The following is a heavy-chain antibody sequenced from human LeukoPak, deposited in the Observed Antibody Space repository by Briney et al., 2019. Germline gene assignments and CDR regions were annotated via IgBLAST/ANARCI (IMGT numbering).Heavy chain of an antibody. CDR1: GYTFTGYY. V-gene: IGHV1-2*06. Sequence: ASVKVSCKASGYTFTGYYMHWVRQAPGQGLEWTGRINPNSGGTNYAQKFQGRVTMTRDTFISTAYMELSRLRSDDTAVYYCARGYDSSGYYRYWGQGTLVTVSS. CDR2: INPNSGGT. D-gene: IGHD3-22*01. J-gene: IGHJ4*02. CDR3: ARGYDSSGYYRY.